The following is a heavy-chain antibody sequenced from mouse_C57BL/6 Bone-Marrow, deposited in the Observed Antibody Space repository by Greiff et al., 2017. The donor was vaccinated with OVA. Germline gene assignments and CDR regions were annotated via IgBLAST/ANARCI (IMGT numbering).Heavy chain of an antibody. CDR3: ARSGTSPTTVVADYAMDS. CDR1: GYTFTSYW. D-gene: IGHD1-1*01. J-gene: IGHJ4*01. V-gene: IGHV1-69*01. CDR2: IDPSDSYT. Sequence: VQLQQPGAELVMPGASVKLSCKASGYTFTSYWMHWVKQRPGQGLEWIGEIDPSDSYTNYNQKFKGKSTLTVDKSSSTAYMQLSSLTSEDSAVYYCARSGTSPTTVVADYAMDSWGQGTSVTVSS.